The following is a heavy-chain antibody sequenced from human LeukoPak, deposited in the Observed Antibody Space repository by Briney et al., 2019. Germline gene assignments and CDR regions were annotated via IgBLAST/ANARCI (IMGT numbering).Heavy chain of an antibody. Sequence: GGSLRLSCAASGFAFSSYAMSWVRQAPGKGLEWVSAISFSGGSTYYADSVKGRFTISRDDSKNTVYLQMNSLRAEDTAVYYCAKGDLWFGEFYFDYWGQGTLVTVSS. CDR2: ISFSGGST. CDR3: AKGDLWFGEFYFDY. D-gene: IGHD3-10*01. CDR1: GFAFSSYA. V-gene: IGHV3-23*01. J-gene: IGHJ4*02.